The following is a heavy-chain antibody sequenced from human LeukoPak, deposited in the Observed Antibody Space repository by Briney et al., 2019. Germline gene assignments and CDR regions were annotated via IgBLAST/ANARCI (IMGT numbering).Heavy chain of an antibody. CDR2: IYHSGST. J-gene: IGHJ4*02. CDR1: GYSISSGYY. V-gene: IGHV4-38-2*02. CDR3: ATLGRGYCSGGSCYDY. Sequence: SETLSLTCTVSGYSISSGYYWGWIRQPPGKGLEWIGSIYHSGSTYYNPSLKSRVTISVDTSKNQFSLKLSSVTAADTAVYYCATLGRGYCSGGSCYDYWGQGTLVTSPQ. D-gene: IGHD2-15*01.